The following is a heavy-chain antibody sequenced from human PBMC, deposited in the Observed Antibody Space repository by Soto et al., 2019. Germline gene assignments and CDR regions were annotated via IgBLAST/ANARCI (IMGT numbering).Heavy chain of an antibody. CDR2: IYYSGST. D-gene: IGHD4-17*01. CDR1: GDSMRSFC. CDR3: TRVGGYYGDYPNFDY. Sequence: SEPLSLTGTVDGDSMRSFCWIWIRQPPGKGLEWIGNIYYSGSTNYNPSRKSRVTMSVDMSRNQVSLKLSSVTAADTAVYYCTRVGGYYGDYPNFDYWGQGALVTVSS. V-gene: IGHV4-59*01. J-gene: IGHJ4*02.